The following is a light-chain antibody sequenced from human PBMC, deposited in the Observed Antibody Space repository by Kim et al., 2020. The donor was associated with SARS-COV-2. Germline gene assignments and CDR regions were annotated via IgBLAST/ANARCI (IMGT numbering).Light chain of an antibody. CDR3: QQSYSTPWT. V-gene: IGKV1-39*01. Sequence: ASGGDRVTITCRASQSISNYLNWYQQKPGKAPKLLIYAASSLQSGVPSRFSGSGSGTDFTLTISSLQPEDFATYYCQQSYSTPWTFGQGTKVDIK. CDR2: AAS. CDR1: QSISNY. J-gene: IGKJ1*01.